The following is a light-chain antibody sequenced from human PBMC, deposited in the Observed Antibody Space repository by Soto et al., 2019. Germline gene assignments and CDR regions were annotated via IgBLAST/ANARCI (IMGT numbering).Light chain of an antibody. J-gene: IGLJ2*01. CDR1: SSNIGSHT. CDR2: NTY. Sequence: QSVLTQPPSASGTPGQRVTISCSGSSSNIGSHTVNWYQQLPGTAPRLLIYNTYYRPSGVPDRFSGSKSGTSAFLAISGLQSEDEADYYCAAWDDSLNGVVFGGGTKLTVL. V-gene: IGLV1-44*01. CDR3: AAWDDSLNGVV.